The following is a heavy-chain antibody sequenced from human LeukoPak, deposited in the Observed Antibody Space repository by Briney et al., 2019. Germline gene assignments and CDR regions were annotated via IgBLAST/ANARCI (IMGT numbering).Heavy chain of an antibody. D-gene: IGHD6-13*01. CDR3: ARDDPAEIAAAGISWFDP. CDR2: MSSSSSYI. J-gene: IGHJ5*02. Sequence: GGSLRLSCAASGFTFSSYSMNWVRQAQGKGLERVPCMSSSSSYIYYADSLKGRFTISRDNAKNSLYLQMNSLRAEDTAVYYYARDDPAEIAAAGISWFDPWGQVTLVTVSS. V-gene: IGHV3-21*01. CDR1: GFTFSSYS.